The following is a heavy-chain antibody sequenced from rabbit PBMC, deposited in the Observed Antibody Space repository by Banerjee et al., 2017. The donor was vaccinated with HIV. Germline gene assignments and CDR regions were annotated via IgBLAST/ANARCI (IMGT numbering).Heavy chain of an antibody. J-gene: IGHJ3*01. CDR3: ARDLVGVIGWNFGW. V-gene: IGHV1S45*01. CDR1: GFSFSDRDV. Sequence: QEQLVESGGGLVQPEGSLTLTCKASGFSFSDRDVMCWVRQAPGKGLEWIACINASTGKPVYATWASGRFTISRTSSTTVTLRMTSLTAADRATYFCARDLVGVIGWNFGWWGQGTLVT. CDR2: INASTGKP. D-gene: IGHD4-1*01.